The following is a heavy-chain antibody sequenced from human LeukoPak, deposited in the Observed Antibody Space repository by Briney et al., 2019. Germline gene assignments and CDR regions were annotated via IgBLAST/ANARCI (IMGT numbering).Heavy chain of an antibody. CDR3: ARRRVNSGDYVDY. Sequence: PSETLSLTCAVSGGSISSNNWWSWVRQPPGKGLEWIGEIYRSGSTNYNPSLKSRVTISVDKSKNQFSLKLSSVTAADTAVYYCARRRVNSGDYVDYWGQGTLVTVSS. D-gene: IGHD4-17*01. CDR2: IYRSGST. V-gene: IGHV4-4*02. CDR1: GGSISSNNW. J-gene: IGHJ4*02.